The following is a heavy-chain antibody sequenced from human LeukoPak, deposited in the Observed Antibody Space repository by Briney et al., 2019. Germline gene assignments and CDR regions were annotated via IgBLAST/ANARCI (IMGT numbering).Heavy chain of an antibody. CDR1: GFTFSSYW. J-gene: IGHJ3*02. D-gene: IGHD1-26*01. V-gene: IGHV3-7*01. CDR2: IKQDGSEK. CDR3: ARDSRERYSGSYLDAFDI. Sequence: PGGSLRLSCAASGFTFSSYWMSWVRQAPGKGLEWVANIKQDGSEKYYVDSVKGRFTISRDNAKNSLYLQMNSLRAEDTAVYYCARDSRERYSGSYLDAFDIWGQGTMVTVSS.